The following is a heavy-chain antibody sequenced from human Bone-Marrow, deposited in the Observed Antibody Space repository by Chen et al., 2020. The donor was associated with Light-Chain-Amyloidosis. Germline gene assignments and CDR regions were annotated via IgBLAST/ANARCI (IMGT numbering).Heavy chain of an antibody. D-gene: IGHD6-13*01. Sequence: QVQLVQSGAEVKKPGASVKVSCKASGYTFTSYVLSWVRQAPGQGLEWMGWISTYNGNTNYAQNLQGRVTMTTDTSTSTAYMELRSLRYDDTAVYYCARDPGYSSSWSPGSFWGQGTLVTVSS. CDR3: ARDPGYSSSWSPGSF. V-gene: IGHV1-18*01. J-gene: IGHJ4*02. CDR2: ISTYNGNT. CDR1: GYTFTSYV.